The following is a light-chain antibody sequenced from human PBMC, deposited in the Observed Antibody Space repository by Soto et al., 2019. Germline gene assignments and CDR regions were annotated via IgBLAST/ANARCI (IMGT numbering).Light chain of an antibody. V-gene: IGKV3-15*01. CDR3: QQYVNWPPRHT. J-gene: IGKJ2*01. CDR2: GAS. CDR1: QGIKDY. Sequence: EIVMTQSPATLSVSPGERATLSCRASQGIKDYVAWFQQKPGQAPRLLIYGASTRATAIPARFSGSGSGTQFTFSISSLQSEDFAIYYCQQYVNWPPRHTFGQGTKLEF.